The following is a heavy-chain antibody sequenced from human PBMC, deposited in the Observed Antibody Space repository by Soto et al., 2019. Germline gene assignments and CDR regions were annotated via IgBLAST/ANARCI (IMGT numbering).Heavy chain of an antibody. Sequence: PRWSLRLSCSASVFTFSSYAMSWFRQAPGKGLEWVSIITSDGRAYYADSVKGRFTISRDNSKNTVYLQMNSLRAEDTAVYYCAKDYSTVTTDPLSVVLFDYWGQGALVTVSS. CDR1: VFTFSSYA. V-gene: IGHV3-23*01. CDR2: ITSDGRA. J-gene: IGHJ4*02. D-gene: IGHD4-17*01. CDR3: AKDYSTVTTDPLSVVLFDY.